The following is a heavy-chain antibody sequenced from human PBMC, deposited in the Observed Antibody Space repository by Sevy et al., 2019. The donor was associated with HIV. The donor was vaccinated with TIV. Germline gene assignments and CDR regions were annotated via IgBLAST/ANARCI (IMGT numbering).Heavy chain of an antibody. CDR2: IYYSGST. CDR1: GGSISSYY. J-gene: IGHJ4*02. V-gene: IGHV4-59*01. Sequence: SETLSLTCTVSGGSISSYYWSWIRQPPGKGLEWIGYIYYSGSTNYNPSLKRRVTISVDTSKNQFSLKLSSVTAAVTAVYYCARLKYSSSSGFDYWGQGTLVTVSS. CDR3: ARLKYSSSSGFDY. D-gene: IGHD6-6*01.